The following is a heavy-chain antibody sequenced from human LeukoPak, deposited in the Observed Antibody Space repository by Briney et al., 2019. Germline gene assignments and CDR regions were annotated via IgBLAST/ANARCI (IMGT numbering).Heavy chain of an antibody. Sequence: GGSLRLSCAASGFSFSSYALSWVRQAPGKGLEWVSAISGSGGSTYYADSVKGRFTISRDNSKNTLYLQMNSLRAEDTAVYNCAKEPNYDSSGHGAFDIWGQGTMVTVSS. CDR2: ISGSGGST. CDR3: AKEPNYDSSGHGAFDI. J-gene: IGHJ3*02. D-gene: IGHD3-22*01. CDR1: GFSFSSYA. V-gene: IGHV3-23*01.